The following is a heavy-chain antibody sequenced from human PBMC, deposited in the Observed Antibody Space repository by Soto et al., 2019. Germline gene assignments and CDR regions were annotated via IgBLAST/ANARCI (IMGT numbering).Heavy chain of an antibody. Sequence: LSLTCTVSGGSISLTYWSWIRQPPGKGLEWIGYMYNTGSTVYNPSFKSRVTISVDTSKNQFSLKLNSVTAADTAVYYCARDLWGYCGTDCYPLDVWGQGTTVTVSS. J-gene: IGHJ6*02. V-gene: IGHV4-59*01. CDR1: GGSISLTY. CDR2: MYNTGST. CDR3: ARDLWGYCGTDCYPLDV. D-gene: IGHD2-21*02.